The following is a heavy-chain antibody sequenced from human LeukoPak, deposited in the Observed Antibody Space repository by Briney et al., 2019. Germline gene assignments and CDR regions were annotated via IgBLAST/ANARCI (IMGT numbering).Heavy chain of an antibody. V-gene: IGHV4-4*07. CDR1: VGSISSYY. J-gene: IGHJ5*02. CDR3: ARDPGYCSGGSCFNWFDP. CDR2: IYTSGST. D-gene: IGHD2-15*01. Sequence: SETLSLTCTVSVGSISSYYWSWIRQPAGKGLEGIARIYTSGSTNYNASLKSRVTMSVDTSKNQCSLKMSSVTAADTAVYYCARDPGYCSGGSCFNWFDPWGQGTLVTVSS.